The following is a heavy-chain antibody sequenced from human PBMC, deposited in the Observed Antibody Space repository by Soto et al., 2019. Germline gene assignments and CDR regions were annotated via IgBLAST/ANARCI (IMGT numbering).Heavy chain of an antibody. CDR1: GFTFNNYW. V-gene: IGHV3-74*01. Sequence: EVQLAESGGGLVQPGGSLRLSCEASGFTFNNYWMHWVRQAPGKGLVSLARINHDGSGTSYAESVKGRFTISRDNAKNTLYLHMNSLRTEDTAVYFCARGWVEWLSQQPPSDYWGQGTLVTVSS. CDR3: ARGWVEWLSQQPPSDY. CDR2: INHDGSGT. D-gene: IGHD3-3*01. J-gene: IGHJ4*02.